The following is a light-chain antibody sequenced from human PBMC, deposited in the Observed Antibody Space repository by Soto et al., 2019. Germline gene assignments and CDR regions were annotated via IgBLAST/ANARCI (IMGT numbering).Light chain of an antibody. V-gene: IGKV1-9*01. J-gene: IGKJ2*01. CDR2: GAS. Sequence: DIQLPQSPSLLSASVGDRVAISCRASQGISSYLAWYQQKPGKAPTLLIHGASTLQSGVPSRYSGSRSGTEFTLTIGSLQPEDFAPYYCQQLDSSPYTFGQGTKLEMK. CDR1: QGISSY. CDR3: QQLDSSPYT.